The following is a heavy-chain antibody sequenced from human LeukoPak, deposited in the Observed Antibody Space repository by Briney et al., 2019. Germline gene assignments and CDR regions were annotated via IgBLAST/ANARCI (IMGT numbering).Heavy chain of an antibody. Sequence: GGSLRLSCAASGFTFSDYYMSWIRQAPGKGLEWVSYISSSSSYTNYADSVKGRFTISRDNAKNSLYLQMNSLRAEDTAVYYCARDSGFGELGAFDIWGQGTMVTVS. D-gene: IGHD3-10*01. CDR3: ARDSGFGELGAFDI. CDR1: GFTFSDYY. J-gene: IGHJ3*02. V-gene: IGHV3-11*05. CDR2: ISSSSSYT.